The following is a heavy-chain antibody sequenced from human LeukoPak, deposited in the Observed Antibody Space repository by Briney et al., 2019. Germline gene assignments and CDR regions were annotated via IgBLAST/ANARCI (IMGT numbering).Heavy chain of an antibody. CDR2: IYYSGST. J-gene: IGHJ4*02. V-gene: IGHV4-59*08. CDR1: GGSISGYY. CDR3: ARHPEIRHSGSYVDY. Sequence: SETLSLTCTVSGGSISGYYWSWIRQPPGKGLEWIGYIYYSGSTNYNPSLKSRVTISVDTSKNQFSLKLSSVTAADTAVYYCARHPEIRHSGSYVDYWGQGTLVTVSS. D-gene: IGHD1-26*01.